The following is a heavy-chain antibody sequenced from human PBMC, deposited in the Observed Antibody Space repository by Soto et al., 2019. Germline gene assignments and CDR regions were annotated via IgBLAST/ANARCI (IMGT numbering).Heavy chain of an antibody. D-gene: IGHD1-1*01. V-gene: IGHV3-30-3*01. CDR1: GFIFSYA. CDR3: ARGRVTNDYYFDY. Sequence: GGSLRLSCAASGFIFSYAMHWVRQAPGKGLEWVAIISYDESNKYYADSVKGRFTISRDNSKSTLYLQMNSLRAEDTAVYFCARGRVTNDYYFDYWGQGALVTVSS. J-gene: IGHJ4*02. CDR2: ISYDESNK.